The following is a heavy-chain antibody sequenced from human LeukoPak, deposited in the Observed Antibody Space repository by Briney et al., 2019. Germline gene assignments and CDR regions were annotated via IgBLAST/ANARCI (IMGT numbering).Heavy chain of an antibody. CDR3: ARDRAAAHFDY. V-gene: IGHV4-59*01. D-gene: IGHD6-13*01. J-gene: IGHJ4*02. Sequence: SETLSLTCTVSGGSISSYYWSWIRQPPGKGLEWIGYMYYSGSTNYNPSLKSRVTISVDTSKNQFSLKLSSVTAADTAVYYCARDRAAAHFDYWGQGTLVTVSS. CDR2: MYYSGST. CDR1: GGSISSYY.